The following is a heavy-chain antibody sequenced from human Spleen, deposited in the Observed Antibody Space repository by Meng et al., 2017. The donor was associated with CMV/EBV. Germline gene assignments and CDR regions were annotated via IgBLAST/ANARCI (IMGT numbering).Heavy chain of an antibody. J-gene: IGHJ5*02. CDR3: ARDSVAVRPGWFDP. CDR2: ISAYNGNA. D-gene: IGHD6-6*01. CDR1: CYTFTPYA. V-gene: IGHV1-18*01. Sequence: SCYTFTPYALSWVLQAPGQGLEWMGWISAYNGNANYAQKYQGRVTMTTDSPTTTAYMELRSLRSDDTAVYYCARDSVAVRPGWFDPWGQGTLVTVSS.